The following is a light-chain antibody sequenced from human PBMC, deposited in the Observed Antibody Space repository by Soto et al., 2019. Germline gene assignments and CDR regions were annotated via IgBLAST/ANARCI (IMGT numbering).Light chain of an antibody. CDR1: QGVTTAY. V-gene: IGKV3-20*01. J-gene: IGKJ3*01. CDR3: QQYGGSPLFT. CDR2: GAS. Sequence: EIVLTQSPGTLSLSPGERATLSCRASQGVTTAYLAWYQHKPGQAPRLLIYGASNRATGIPDRFSGSGSGTDFTLTISRLEPEDFAVYSCQQYGGSPLFTIGPGTRVDLK.